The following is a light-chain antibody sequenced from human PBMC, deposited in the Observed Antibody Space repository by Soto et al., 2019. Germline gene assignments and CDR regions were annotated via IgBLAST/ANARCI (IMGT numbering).Light chain of an antibody. CDR2: KAS. Sequence: IQMTQSPSTLSGSVGDRVTSTCRASQTISSWLAWYQQKPGKAPKLLIYKASTLKSGVPSRFSGSGSGTEFTLTISSLQPDDFATYYCQQSYSTQWTFGQGTKVDI. CDR3: QQSYSTQWT. CDR1: QTISSW. V-gene: IGKV1-5*03. J-gene: IGKJ1*01.